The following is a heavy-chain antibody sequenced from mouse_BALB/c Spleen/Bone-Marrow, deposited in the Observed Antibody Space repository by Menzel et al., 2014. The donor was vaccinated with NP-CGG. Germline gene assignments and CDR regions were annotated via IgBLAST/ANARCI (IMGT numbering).Heavy chain of an antibody. D-gene: IGHD4-1*01. CDR1: GFTFSSSG. V-gene: IGHV5-17*02. CDR2: ISSGSSNI. CDR3: TRGGGWDDFDY. Sequence: EVMLVESGGGLVQPGGSRKLSCAASGFTFSSSGMHWVRQAPEKGLEWVAYISSGSSNIHYAATVKGRFTISRDTPQNTLFLQRTRLRSENAVMYYSTRGGGWDDFDYWGQGTTLTVSS. J-gene: IGHJ2*01.